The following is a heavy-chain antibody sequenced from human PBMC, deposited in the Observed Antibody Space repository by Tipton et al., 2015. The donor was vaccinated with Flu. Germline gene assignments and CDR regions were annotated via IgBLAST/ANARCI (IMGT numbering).Heavy chain of an antibody. D-gene: IGHD2-15*01. CDR3: AKEVVVPATRFDT. Sequence: TLSLTCTVSGYPISSGYNWGWIRQPPGKGLEWIGNIFHSGNTYYNPSLKSRVTTSVDKSKNQFSLNLSSVTAADTAVYYCAKEVVVPATRFDTWGQGTQVTV. J-gene: IGHJ4*02. CDR2: IFHSGNT. CDR1: GYPISSGYN. V-gene: IGHV4-38-2*02.